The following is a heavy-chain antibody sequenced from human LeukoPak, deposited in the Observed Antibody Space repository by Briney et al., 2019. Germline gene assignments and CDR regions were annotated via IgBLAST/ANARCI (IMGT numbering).Heavy chain of an antibody. CDR3: AKDRSVGATTFYYFDY. D-gene: IGHD1-26*01. CDR1: GFIFSSSW. Sequence: GGSLRLSCAASGFIFSSSWMSWVRQAPGKGLEWVANIKQDGSQKHYVDSVKGRFTISRDNSKNLLYLQMNSLRAEDTAVYYCAKDRSVGATTFYYFDYWGQGTLVTVSS. V-gene: IGHV3-7*03. J-gene: IGHJ4*02. CDR2: IKQDGSQK.